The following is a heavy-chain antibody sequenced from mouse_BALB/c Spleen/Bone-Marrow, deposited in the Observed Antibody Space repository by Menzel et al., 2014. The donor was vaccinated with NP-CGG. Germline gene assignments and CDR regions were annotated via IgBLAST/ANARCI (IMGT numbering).Heavy chain of an antibody. V-gene: IGHV5-6-3*01. Sequence: EVQLVESGGGLVQFGASLKLSCAASGFTFSRYGMPWVRQTPDKRLELVAIINSDGGSTYYPESVKGRFTISRDNAKNTLYLQMSSLKSEDTAMYYCARAYYWGQGTLVTVSA. D-gene: IGHD2-10*01. CDR3: ARAYY. CDR2: INSDGGST. CDR1: GFTFSRYG. J-gene: IGHJ3*01.